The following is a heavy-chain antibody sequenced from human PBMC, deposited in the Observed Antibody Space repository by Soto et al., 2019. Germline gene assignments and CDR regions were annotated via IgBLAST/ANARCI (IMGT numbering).Heavy chain of an antibody. CDR2: IYGDDDK. CDR1: GFSLTTGGVG. Sequence: QITLKESGPTLVKPTQTLTLTCTFSGFSLTTGGVGVGWIRQPPGKAPEWLALIYGDDDKRFKPSLKNRLSITRDNSRNEVVLRMTHMDPVDTATFFCAHKHAATWLFDYWGQGILVTVSS. D-gene: IGHD2-2*01. CDR3: AHKHAATWLFDY. J-gene: IGHJ4*02. V-gene: IGHV2-5*02.